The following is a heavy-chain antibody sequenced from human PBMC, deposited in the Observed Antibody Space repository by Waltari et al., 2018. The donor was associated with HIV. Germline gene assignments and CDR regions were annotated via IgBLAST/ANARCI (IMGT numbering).Heavy chain of an antibody. V-gene: IGHV4-39*07. CDR1: GGPISIISYY. Sequence: QLQLRESGQGLVKPWETLSLTCTDPGGPISIISYYWGWIRQPPGKGLEWIGSIYYSGSTYYNPSLKSRVTISVDTSKNQFSLKLSSVTAADTAVYYCARERYCSGGSCPFDYWGQGTLVTVSS. D-gene: IGHD2-15*01. CDR3: ARERYCSGGSCPFDY. CDR2: IYYSGST. J-gene: IGHJ4*02.